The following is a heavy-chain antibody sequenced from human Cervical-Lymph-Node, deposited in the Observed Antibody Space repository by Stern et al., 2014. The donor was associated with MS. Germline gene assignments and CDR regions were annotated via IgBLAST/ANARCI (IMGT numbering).Heavy chain of an antibody. CDR1: GFTFSNYG. J-gene: IGHJ4*02. D-gene: IGHD6-13*01. CDR3: ARHPAAAGTGVHFEY. CDR2: IWHDGSNE. V-gene: IGHV3-33*03. Sequence: QVQLGQSGGGVVQPGRSLRLSCAASGFTFSNYGMYWVRQAPGKGLGWVAVIWHDGSNEYYADSVKGRFTVSRDNSKSTVYLQLNSLRDEDTAVYYCARHPAAAGTGVHFEYWGQGTLVIVSS.